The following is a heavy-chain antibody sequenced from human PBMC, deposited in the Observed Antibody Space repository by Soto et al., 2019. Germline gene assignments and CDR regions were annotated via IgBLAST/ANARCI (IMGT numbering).Heavy chain of an antibody. CDR3: AKRGYSNYLDY. CDR1: GYTFTSYA. J-gene: IGHJ4*02. V-gene: IGHV1-3*01. CDR2: INPGNGNT. Sequence: ASVKVSCKASGYTFTSYAMHWVRQAPGQRLEWMGWINPGNGNTKYSQKFQGRVTITRDTSASTAYMELSSLRSEDTAVYYCAKRGYSNYLDYWGQGTLVTVSS. D-gene: IGHD4-4*01.